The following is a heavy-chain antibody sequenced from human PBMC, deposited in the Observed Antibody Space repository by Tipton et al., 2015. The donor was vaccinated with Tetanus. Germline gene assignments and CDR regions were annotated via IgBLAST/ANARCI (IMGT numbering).Heavy chain of an antibody. J-gene: IGHJ4*02. CDR1: DGPVSSGGFY. CDR2: IYYSGTT. D-gene: IGHD2-2*01. Sequence: LRLSCSVSDGPVSSGGFYWGWVRQVTGKGLERIGNIYYSGTTYYTPSLRGRLSISVDTSKNQFSLKLTSVTAADSAIYYCAREVPAAGHFDSWGQGTLVTVSS. V-gene: IGHV4-31*03. CDR3: AREVPAAGHFDS.